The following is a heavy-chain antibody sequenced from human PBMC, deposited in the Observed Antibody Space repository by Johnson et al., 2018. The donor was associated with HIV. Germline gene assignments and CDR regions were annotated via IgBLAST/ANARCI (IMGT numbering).Heavy chain of an antibody. Sequence: QVQLVESGGGLIQPGGSLRLSCAASGFTVSSYGMHWVRQAPGKGLEWVAVISYDGSEKYYADSVKGRFTISRDSSKNTLYLQMNSLRAEDTALYYCARAVGISWVVNDAFDIWGQGTMVTVSS. CDR3: ARAVGISWVVNDAFDI. CDR1: GFTVSSYG. CDR2: ISYDGSEK. D-gene: IGHD2-15*01. V-gene: IGHV3-30*03. J-gene: IGHJ3*02.